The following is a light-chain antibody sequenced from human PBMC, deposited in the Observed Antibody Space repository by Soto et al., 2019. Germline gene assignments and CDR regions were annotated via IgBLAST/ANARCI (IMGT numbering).Light chain of an antibody. Sequence: EIVLTQSPGTLSLSPGERATLSCRASQSVSSSYLAWYQQKPGQAPRLLIYGASSRATGIPDRFSGSGSGTDFTLTISRLEPEDFAVYYCQQYGGSHSLFTFGPGTKVDIK. CDR1: QSVSSSY. CDR3: QQYGGSHSLFT. V-gene: IGKV3-20*01. CDR2: GAS. J-gene: IGKJ3*01.